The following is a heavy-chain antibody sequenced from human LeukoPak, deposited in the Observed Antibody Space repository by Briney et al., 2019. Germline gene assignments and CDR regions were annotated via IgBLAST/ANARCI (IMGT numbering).Heavy chain of an antibody. CDR3: VRGYYAGRGHHFEY. J-gene: IGHJ4*02. CDR1: GFTFSGYG. D-gene: IGHD3-22*01. CDR2: IWSDGSNK. Sequence: PGKSLRLSCATSGFTFSGYGMHWVRQAPGKGQEWVTVIWSDGSNKYYADSVKGRFTISRDNSKNTLYLQMNSLRAEDTAVYYCVRGYYAGRGHHFEYWGQGTLVTVSS. V-gene: IGHV3-33*01.